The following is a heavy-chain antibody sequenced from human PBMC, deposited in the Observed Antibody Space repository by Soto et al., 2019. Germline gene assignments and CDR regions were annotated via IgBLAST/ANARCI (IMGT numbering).Heavy chain of an antibody. J-gene: IGHJ4*02. Sequence: QVQLVQSGAEVKKPGASVKVSCKASGYTFTSYAMHWVRQAPGQRVEWMGWINAGNGNTKYSQKFQGRVTITRDTSASTAYMGLVSLRSEDTAVCYCARDLGGGPDYWGQGTLVTVSS. V-gene: IGHV1-3*01. CDR1: GYTFTSYA. CDR2: INAGNGNT. CDR3: ARDLGGGPDY. D-gene: IGHD3-16*01.